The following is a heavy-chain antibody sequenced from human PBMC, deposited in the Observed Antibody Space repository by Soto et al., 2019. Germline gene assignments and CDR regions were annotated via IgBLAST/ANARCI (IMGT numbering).Heavy chain of an antibody. J-gene: IGHJ4*02. Sequence: SETLSLTCTVSGGSISSSSYYWGWIRQPPGKGLEWIGSIYYSGSTYYNPSLKSRVTISVDTSKNQFSLKLSSVTAADTAVYYCARAYYYDSSGYYQTFDYWGQGTLVTVSS. CDR1: GGSISSSSYY. D-gene: IGHD3-22*01. CDR3: ARAYYYDSSGYYQTFDY. CDR2: IYYSGST. V-gene: IGHV4-39*01.